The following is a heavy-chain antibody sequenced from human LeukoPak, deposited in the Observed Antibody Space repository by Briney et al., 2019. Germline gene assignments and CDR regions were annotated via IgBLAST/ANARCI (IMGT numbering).Heavy chain of an antibody. CDR3: AAQDYGDYGYFDL. CDR1: GGSTSSYY. V-gene: IGHV4-59*01. CDR2: IYYSGST. D-gene: IGHD4-17*01. J-gene: IGHJ2*01. Sequence: SETLSLTCTVSGGSTSSYYWSWIRQPPGKGLEWIGYIYYSGSTNYNPSLKSRVTISVDTSKNQFSLKLSSVTAADTAVYYCAAQDYGDYGYFDLWGRGTLVTVSS.